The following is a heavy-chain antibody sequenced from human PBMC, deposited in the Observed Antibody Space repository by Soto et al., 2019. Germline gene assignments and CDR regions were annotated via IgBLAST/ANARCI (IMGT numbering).Heavy chain of an antibody. Sequence: GGSLRLSCAASGFTFSDYYMSWIRQAPGKGLEWVSYISSSSSYTHYADSVKGRFTISRDNAKNSLYLQMNSLRADDTSVYFCARDPTGGDAFDIWGQGTMVTVSS. J-gene: IGHJ3*02. D-gene: IGHD1-1*01. V-gene: IGHV3-11*06. CDR3: ARDPTGGDAFDI. CDR2: ISSSSSYT. CDR1: GFTFSDYY.